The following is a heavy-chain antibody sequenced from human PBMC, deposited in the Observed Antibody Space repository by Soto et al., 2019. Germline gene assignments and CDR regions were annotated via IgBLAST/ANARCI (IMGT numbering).Heavy chain of an antibody. D-gene: IGHD3-10*01. CDR1: GYTFTGYD. Sequence: QVQLVQSGAEVKKPGASVKVSCKASGYTFTGYDINWVRQATGQGLEWMGWMNPNNGNTGYAQTFQGRVTMTRDTSISTAYMELSSLRSEDTAVYFCARAYGSLPTDDYLGQGTLVTVSS. CDR2: MNPNNGNT. CDR3: ARAYGSLPTDDY. V-gene: IGHV1-8*01. J-gene: IGHJ4*02.